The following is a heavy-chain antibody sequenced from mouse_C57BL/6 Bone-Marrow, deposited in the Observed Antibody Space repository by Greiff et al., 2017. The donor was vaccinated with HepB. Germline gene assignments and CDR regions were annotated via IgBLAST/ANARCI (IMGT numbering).Heavy chain of an antibody. CDR2: ISSGGDYI. Sequence: EVKLMESGEGLVKPGGSLKLSCAASGFTFSSYAMSWVRQTPEKRLEWVAYISSGGDYIYYADTVKGRFTISRDNARNTLYLQMSSLKSEDTAMYYCTRVPLLYYAMDYWGQGTSVTVSS. V-gene: IGHV5-9-1*02. CDR1: GFTFSSYA. D-gene: IGHD6-1*01. J-gene: IGHJ4*01. CDR3: TRVPLLYYAMDY.